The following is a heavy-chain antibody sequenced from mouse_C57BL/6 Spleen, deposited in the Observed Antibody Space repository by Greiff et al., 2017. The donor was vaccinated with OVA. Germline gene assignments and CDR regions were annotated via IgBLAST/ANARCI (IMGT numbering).Heavy chain of an antibody. D-gene: IGHD1-1*01. CDR1: GYTFTDYE. V-gene: IGHV1-15*01. J-gene: IGHJ2*01. CDR3: ARDYGYYFDY. Sequence: QVQLQQSGAELVRPGASVTLSCKASGYTFTDYEMHWVKQTPVHGLEWIGAIDPETGGTAYNQKFKGKAILTVDKSSSTAYMELARLTSEDSAVYYCARDYGYYFDYWGQGTTLTVSS. CDR2: IDPETGGT.